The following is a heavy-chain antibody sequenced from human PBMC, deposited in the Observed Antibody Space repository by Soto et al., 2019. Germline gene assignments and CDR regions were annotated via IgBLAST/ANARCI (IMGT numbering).Heavy chain of an antibody. Sequence: GGSLRLSCAASGFTFSSYWMSWVRQAPGKGLEWVANIKQDGSEKYYVDSVKGRFTISRDNAKNSLYLQMNSLRAEDTAVYYCAREHDSSGPPPDYWGQGALVTVSS. CDR2: IKQDGSEK. CDR3: AREHDSSGPPPDY. CDR1: GFTFSSYW. J-gene: IGHJ4*02. V-gene: IGHV3-7*01. D-gene: IGHD3-22*01.